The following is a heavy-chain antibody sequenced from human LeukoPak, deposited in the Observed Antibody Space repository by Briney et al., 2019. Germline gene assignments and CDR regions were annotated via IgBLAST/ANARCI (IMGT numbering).Heavy chain of an antibody. Sequence: GGSLRLSCAASGFTFSDHYMDWVRQAPGKGLEWVGRTRNKANSYSTEYAASVRGRFTISRDDSKNSLYLQMNSLKTEDTAVYYCARGGMTTVVTTPDYWGQGTLVIVS. CDR1: GFTFSDHY. CDR3: ARGGMTTVVTTPDY. D-gene: IGHD4-23*01. J-gene: IGHJ4*02. V-gene: IGHV3-72*01. CDR2: TRNKANSYST.